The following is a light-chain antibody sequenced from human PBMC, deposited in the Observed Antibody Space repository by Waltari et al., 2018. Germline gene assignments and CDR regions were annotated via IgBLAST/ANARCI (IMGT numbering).Light chain of an antibody. CDR2: KVS. Sequence: DVVMTQSPLSLPVTLGQPASISCRSSQSLVSSDGNTYFNWCQQRPGQSPRRLVYKVSNRDSGVPDRFSGSGSGTDFTLRISSVEAEDVGVYYCMQGTHWPWTFGQGTKVEIK. V-gene: IGKV2-30*01. J-gene: IGKJ1*01. CDR3: MQGTHWPWT. CDR1: QSLVSSDGNTY.